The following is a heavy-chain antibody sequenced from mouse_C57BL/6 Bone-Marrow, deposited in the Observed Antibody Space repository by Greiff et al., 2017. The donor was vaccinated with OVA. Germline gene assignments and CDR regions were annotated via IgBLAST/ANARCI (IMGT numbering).Heavy chain of an antibody. Sequence: QVQLQQSGAELVRPGASVTLSCKASGYTFTDYEMHWVKQTPVHGLEWIGAIDPETGGTAYNQKFKGKAILTADKSSSTAYMELRSLTSEDSAVYYCTRRGGYYAMDYWGQGTSGTVSS. V-gene: IGHV1-15*01. J-gene: IGHJ4*01. CDR2: IDPETGGT. CDR3: TRRGGYYAMDY. CDR1: GYTFTDYE.